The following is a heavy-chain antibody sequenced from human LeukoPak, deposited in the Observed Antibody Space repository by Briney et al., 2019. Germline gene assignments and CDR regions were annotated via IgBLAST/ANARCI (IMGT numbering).Heavy chain of an antibody. Sequence: SETLSLTCTVSGGSTSSGSYYWTWIRQPAGKGLEWIGRIYTSGSTNYNPSLKSRVTISVDTSKNQFSLKLRSVTAADTAVYYCARDRQYEIPLDALDIWGQGKMVTVSS. CDR2: IYTSGST. V-gene: IGHV4-61*02. J-gene: IGHJ3*02. D-gene: IGHD2-8*01. CDR3: ARDRQYEIPLDALDI. CDR1: GGSTSSGSYY.